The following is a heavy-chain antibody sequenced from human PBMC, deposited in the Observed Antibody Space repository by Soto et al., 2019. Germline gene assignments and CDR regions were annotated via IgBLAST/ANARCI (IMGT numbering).Heavy chain of an antibody. V-gene: IGHV1-69*13. CDR3: ASPLNTEDYYYGMDV. J-gene: IGHJ6*02. Sequence: ASVKVSCKASGGTFSSYAISWVRQAPGQGLEWMGGIIPIFGTANYAQKFQGGVTITADESTSTAYMELSSLRSEDTAVYYCASPLNTEDYYYGMDVWGQGTMVTVSS. CDR1: GGTFSSYA. D-gene: IGHD4-17*01. CDR2: IIPIFGTA.